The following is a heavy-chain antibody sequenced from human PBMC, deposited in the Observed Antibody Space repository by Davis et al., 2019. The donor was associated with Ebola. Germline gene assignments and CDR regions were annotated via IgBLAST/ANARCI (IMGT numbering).Heavy chain of an antibody. V-gene: IGHV4-34*01. J-gene: IGHJ4*02. CDR3: ASQTTYYYDSSGYYVGYYFDY. D-gene: IGHD3-22*01. CDR2: INYSGST. CDR1: GGSFSGYY. Sequence: MPSETLSLTCAVYGGSFSGYYWSWIRQPPGKGLEWIGEINYSGSTYYNPSLKSRVTISVDTSKNQFSLKLSSVTAADTAVYYCASQTTYYYDSSGYYVGYYFDYWGQGTLVTVSS.